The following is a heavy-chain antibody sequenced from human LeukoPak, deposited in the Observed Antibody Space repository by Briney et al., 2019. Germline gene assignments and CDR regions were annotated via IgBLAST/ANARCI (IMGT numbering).Heavy chain of an antibody. Sequence: SETVSLTCTVSGGSISGYYWSWIRQPPGEGLEWIGYIYYSGSTNYNPSLKSRVTISVDTSKNQFSLKLSSVTAADTAVYYCARVASIQLWDDYFDYWGQGTLVTVSS. CDR2: IYYSGST. D-gene: IGHD5-18*01. CDR1: GGSISGYY. V-gene: IGHV4-59*08. CDR3: ARVASIQLWDDYFDY. J-gene: IGHJ4*02.